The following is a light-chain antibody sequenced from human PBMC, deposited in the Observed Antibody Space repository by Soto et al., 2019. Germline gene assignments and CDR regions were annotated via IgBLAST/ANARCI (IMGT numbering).Light chain of an antibody. V-gene: IGLV2-14*03. J-gene: IGLJ1*01. CDR1: SSDVGGYNY. CDR2: NVN. Sequence: QSALTQPASVSGSPGQSITISCTGTSSDVGGYNYVSWYQQHPGEVPKVIIFNVNNRPSGVSDRFSGSRSGNTAPLTISGLQAEDEADYYCSSFTSSTTYVFGTGTKVTVL. CDR3: SSFTSSTTYV.